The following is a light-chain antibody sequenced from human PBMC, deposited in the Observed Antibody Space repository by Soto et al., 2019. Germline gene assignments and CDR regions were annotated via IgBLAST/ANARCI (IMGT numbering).Light chain of an antibody. CDR1: QGISNY. J-gene: IGKJ5*01. CDR3: QKYNSASGIT. CDR2: AAS. V-gene: IGKV1-27*01. Sequence: DIQMTQSPSSLSASVGDRVTLTCRASQGISNYLAGYQQKPGKVPKLPIYAASTLQSGVTSRFSGSGSGTDFTLTISSLQPEDVATYYCQKYNSASGITFGQGTRLEIK.